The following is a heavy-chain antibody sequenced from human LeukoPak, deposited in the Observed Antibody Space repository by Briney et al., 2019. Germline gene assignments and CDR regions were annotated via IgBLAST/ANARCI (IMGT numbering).Heavy chain of an antibody. CDR2: IYYSGST. CDR3: ARRRITMVRGPGFDY. CDR1: GGSISSYY. V-gene: IGHV4-59*08. D-gene: IGHD3-10*01. Sequence: PPETLSLTCSVYGGSISSYYWSWIRQPPGKGLEWIGYIYYSGSTNYNPCLNSRVIISVDTAKNQFSLNLNSFTAADTAVYYCARRRITMVRGPGFDYWGQGTLVTVSS. J-gene: IGHJ4*02.